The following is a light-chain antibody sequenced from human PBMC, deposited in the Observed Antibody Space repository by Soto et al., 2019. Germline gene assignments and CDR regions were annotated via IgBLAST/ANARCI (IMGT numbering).Light chain of an antibody. CDR2: GAS. V-gene: IGKV3-20*01. CDR3: QQYGSSPFT. CDR1: QSVSTSY. Sequence: EIVLTQSPGTLSLSPGERATLSCRASQSVSTSYLAWYQQTPGQAPRLLIYGASSRAPGIQDRFSGSGSGTDFDLTSSRREPEDFAVYDCQQYGSSPFTFGPGTKVHIK. J-gene: IGKJ3*01.